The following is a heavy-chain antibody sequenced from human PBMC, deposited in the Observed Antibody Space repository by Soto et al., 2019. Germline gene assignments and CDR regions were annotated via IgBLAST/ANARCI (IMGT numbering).Heavy chain of an antibody. Sequence: QITLKESGPTLVKPTQTLTLTCTFSGFSLSTSGVAVGWIRQSPGKALEWLSVIYWDDDNRSSPSLRNRLTTTKDTSKNQVVITMSNLDPVDTATYYCAHRDRASGGLFDHWGQGILVTVSS. CDR3: AHRDRASGGLFDH. D-gene: IGHD3-10*01. CDR1: GFSLSTSGVA. V-gene: IGHV2-5*02. J-gene: IGHJ4*02. CDR2: IYWDDDN.